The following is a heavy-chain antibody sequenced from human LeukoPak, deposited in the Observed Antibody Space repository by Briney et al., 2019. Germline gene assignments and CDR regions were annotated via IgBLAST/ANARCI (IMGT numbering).Heavy chain of an antibody. CDR2: ISSSGSTI. J-gene: IGHJ6*02. Sequence: GGSLRLSCAASGFTFSDYYMSWIRQAPGKGLEWVSYISSSGSTICYADSVKGRFTISRDNAKNSLYLQMNSLRAEDTAVYYCARSRGKLQWPYYYYGMDVWGQGTTVTVSS. CDR3: ARSRGKLQWPYYYYGMDV. D-gene: IGHD5-24*01. V-gene: IGHV3-11*01. CDR1: GFTFSDYY.